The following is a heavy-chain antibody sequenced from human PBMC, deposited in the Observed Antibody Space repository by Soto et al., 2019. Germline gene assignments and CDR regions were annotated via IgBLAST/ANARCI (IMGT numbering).Heavy chain of an antibody. Sequence: SETLSLTCTVSDASIKTYYCSWIRQPPGKGLEWIGYIYYNGITNYNPSLKSRVTMSVDTSKNQFSLKLSTVTAADTAVYYCARDRGGDGYSSDAFDIWGQGTMVTVSS. V-gene: IGHV4-59*01. D-gene: IGHD2-21*01. CDR1: DASIKTYY. J-gene: IGHJ3*02. CDR2: IYYNGIT. CDR3: ARDRGGDGYSSDAFDI.